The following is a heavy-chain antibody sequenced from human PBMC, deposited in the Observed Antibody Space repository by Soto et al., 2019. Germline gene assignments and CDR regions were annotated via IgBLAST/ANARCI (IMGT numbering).Heavy chain of an antibody. Sequence: QVQLVESGGGVVQPGRSLRLSCAASGFTFSTYGMHWVRQAPGKGLEWVAVISYDGSNKYCADSVKGRFTISRDNSKNTLFLQMNSLTAEDTAVYYCAKELGRYCSGGGCYYFDYWGQGTLVNVSS. D-gene: IGHD2-15*01. V-gene: IGHV3-30*18. CDR1: GFTFSTYG. CDR2: ISYDGSNK. J-gene: IGHJ4*02. CDR3: AKELGRYCSGGGCYYFDY.